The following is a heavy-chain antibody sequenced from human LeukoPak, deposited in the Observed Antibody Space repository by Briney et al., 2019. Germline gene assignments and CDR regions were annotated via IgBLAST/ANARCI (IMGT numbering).Heavy chain of an antibody. CDR3: ARDSTGPDY. J-gene: IGHJ4*02. D-gene: IGHD1-1*01. CDR2: IKQDGSEK. Sequence: PGGSLRLSCAASGFTFSSYYMSWVRQAPGKGLEWVANIKQDGSEKYYVDSVKGRFTISRDNAKNSLYLQMDTLRAEDTAVYYCARDSTGPDYWGQGTLVTVSS. CDR1: GFTFSSYY. V-gene: IGHV3-7*01.